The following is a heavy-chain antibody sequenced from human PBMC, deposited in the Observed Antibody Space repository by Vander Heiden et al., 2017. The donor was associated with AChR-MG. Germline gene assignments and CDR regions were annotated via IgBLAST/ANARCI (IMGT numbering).Heavy chain of an antibody. V-gene: IGHV4-39*01. CDR1: GGSIRRSSYY. CDR3: ARHLGGAWDYFDY. Sequence: QLQLQASAPGLATPSETLSLPCTVSGGSIRRSSYYWGWIRQPPGKGLEWIGSIYYSGSTYYNPSLKSRVTISVDTSKNQFSLKLSSVTAADTAVYYCARHLGGAWDYFDYWGQGTLVTVSS. CDR2: IYYSGST. D-gene: IGHD3-16*01. J-gene: IGHJ4*02.